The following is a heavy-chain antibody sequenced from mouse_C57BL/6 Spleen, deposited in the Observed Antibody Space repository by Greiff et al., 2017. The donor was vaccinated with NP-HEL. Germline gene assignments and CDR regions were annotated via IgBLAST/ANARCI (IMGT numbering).Heavy chain of an antibody. CDR3: ARPSYYGSSYWYFDV. CDR1: GYTFTSYW. CDR2: IDPSDSYT. D-gene: IGHD1-1*01. V-gene: IGHV1-69*01. Sequence: VQLQQPGAELVMPGASVKLSCKASGYTFTSYWMHWVKQRPGQGLEWIGEIDPSDSYTNYNQKFKGKSTLNVDKSSSTAYMQLSSLTSEDSAVYYCARPSYYGSSYWYFDVWGTGTTVTVSS. J-gene: IGHJ1*03.